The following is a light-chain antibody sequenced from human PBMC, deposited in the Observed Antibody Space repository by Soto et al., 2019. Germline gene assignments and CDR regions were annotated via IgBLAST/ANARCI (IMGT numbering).Light chain of an antibody. CDR2: GAS. Sequence: MVLTQSPGTLSLSPGERATLACXXSQSVSRSYLEWYXQKXGKAPRXXXYGASSRATGIPERFSGSGSGTDFTLTISRLEPEDFAVYYCQQYGSSPITFGQGTRLEIK. J-gene: IGKJ5*01. CDR3: QQYGSSPIT. V-gene: IGKV3-20*01. CDR1: QSVSRSY.